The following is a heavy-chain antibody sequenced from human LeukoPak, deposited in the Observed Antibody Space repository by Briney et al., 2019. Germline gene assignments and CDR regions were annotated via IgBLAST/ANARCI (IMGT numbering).Heavy chain of an antibody. CDR1: VGSISSYH. V-gene: IGHV4-59*12. D-gene: IGHD3-10*01. CDR2: LLQNGRT. Sequence: SETLSLTCTVSVGSISSYHWGWIRQPPGKGLEWIGHLLQNGRTDYDPSLKSRVSISVDTSENQFSLKLSSVTAADTAVYYCARARESGVFDYWGQGTPVTVSS. CDR3: ARARESGVFDY. J-gene: IGHJ4*02.